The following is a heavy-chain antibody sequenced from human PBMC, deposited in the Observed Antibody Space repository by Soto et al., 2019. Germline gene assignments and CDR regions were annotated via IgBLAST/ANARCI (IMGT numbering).Heavy chain of an antibody. D-gene: IGHD3-22*01. CDR3: ARESPSDTSSDMDV. V-gene: IGHV4-59*01. CDR2: IYYSGST. CDR1: GGSISSYY. Sequence: SETLSLTCTVSGGSISSYYWSWIRQPPGKGLEWIGYIYYSGSTNYNPSLKSRVTISVDTSKNQFSLKLSSVTAADTAVYYCARESPSDTSSDMDVWGKGTTVTVSS. J-gene: IGHJ6*03.